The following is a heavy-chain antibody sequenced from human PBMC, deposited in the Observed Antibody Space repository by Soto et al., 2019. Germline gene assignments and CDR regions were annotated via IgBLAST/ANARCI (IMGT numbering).Heavy chain of an antibody. CDR1: GGSISSGDYY. D-gene: IGHD2-8*01. J-gene: IGHJ4*02. V-gene: IGHV4-30-4*01. CDR3: ARDHGGYCTNGVCYSNYFDY. CDR2: SYYSGST. Sequence: SETLSLTCTVSGGSISSGDYYWSWIRQPPGKGLEWIGYSYYSGSTYYNPSLKSRVTISVDTSKNQFSLKLSSVTAADTAVYYCARDHGGYCTNGVCYSNYFDYWGQGTLVTVSS.